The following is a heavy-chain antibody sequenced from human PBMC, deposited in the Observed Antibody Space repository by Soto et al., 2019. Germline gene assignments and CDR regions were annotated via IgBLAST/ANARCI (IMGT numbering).Heavy chain of an antibody. V-gene: IGHV3-33*01. CDR3: AREDVLLWFGEVGPLDY. CDR1: GFTFSSYG. CDR2: IWYDGSNK. D-gene: IGHD3-10*01. Sequence: QVQLVESGGGVVQPGRSLRLSCAASGFTFSSYGMHWVRQAPGKGLEWVAVIWYDGSNKYYADSVKGRFTISRDNSKNTLYLQMNSLRAEDTAVYYGAREDVLLWFGEVGPLDYWGQGTLVTVSS. J-gene: IGHJ4*02.